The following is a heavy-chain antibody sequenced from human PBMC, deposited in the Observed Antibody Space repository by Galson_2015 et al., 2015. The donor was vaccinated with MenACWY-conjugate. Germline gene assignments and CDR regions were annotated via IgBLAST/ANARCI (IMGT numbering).Heavy chain of an antibody. D-gene: IGHD3-22*01. V-gene: IGHV3-7*03. CDR1: GFTFSNYW. CDR3: ARDPPHYYDNNYDMDV. CDR2: INQDGGVK. Sequence: SLRLSCAASGFTFSNYWMTWVRQAPGKGLEWVANINQDGGVKHYVDSVKGRFTISRDNAENSLRLQMDSLRAEDTAVYYCARDPPHYYDNNYDMDVWGQGTTVTVSS. J-gene: IGHJ6*02.